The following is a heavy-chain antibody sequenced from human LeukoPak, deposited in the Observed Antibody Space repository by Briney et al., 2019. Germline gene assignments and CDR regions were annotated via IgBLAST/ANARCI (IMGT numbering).Heavy chain of an antibody. V-gene: IGHV3-30*02. J-gene: IGHJ4*02. CDR1: GFSFSSYG. Sequence: GGSLRLSCAASGFSFSSYGMHWVRQAPGKGLEWVAFIRYDGSNKYCADSVKGRFTISRDNSKNTLYLQMNSLRAEDTAVYYCAKDIRYYYDSSGYVFDYWGQGTLVTVSS. CDR3: AKDIRYYYDSSGYVFDY. D-gene: IGHD3-22*01. CDR2: IRYDGSNK.